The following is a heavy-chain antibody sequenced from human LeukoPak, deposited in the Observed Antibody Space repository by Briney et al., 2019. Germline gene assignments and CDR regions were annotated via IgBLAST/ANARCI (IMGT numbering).Heavy chain of an antibody. CDR2: SFHSGST. J-gene: IGHJ2*01. D-gene: IGHD3-10*01. Sequence: SETLSLTCTVSGGSISSYYWSWIRQPPGKGLEWIGYSFHSGSTNYNPSLKSRVTISVDTSKNQFSLKLSSVTAADTAVYYCARRTRVGWYFDLWGRGTPVTVSS. CDR1: GGSISSYY. V-gene: IGHV4-59*12. CDR3: ARRTRVGWYFDL.